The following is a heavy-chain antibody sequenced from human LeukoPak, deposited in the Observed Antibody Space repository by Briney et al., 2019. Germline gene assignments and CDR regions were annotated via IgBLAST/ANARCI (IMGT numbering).Heavy chain of an antibody. CDR2: IDSSGSTV. Sequence: AGGSLRLSCAASGFAFSDFYMSWIRQAPGKGLEWVSYIDSSGSTVYYPDSVKGRLTISRDNARNSLYLQINSLRADDTAVYYCARDRTTVTLFDNWGQGALVTVSS. V-gene: IGHV3-11*04. CDR1: GFAFSDFY. J-gene: IGHJ4*02. D-gene: IGHD4-17*01. CDR3: ARDRTTVTLFDN.